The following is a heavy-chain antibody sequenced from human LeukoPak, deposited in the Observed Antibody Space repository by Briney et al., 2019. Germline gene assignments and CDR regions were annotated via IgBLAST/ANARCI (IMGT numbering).Heavy chain of an antibody. V-gene: IGHV4-59*01. CDR1: GGSISSYY. Sequence: SETLSLTCTVSGGSISSYYWSWIRQPPGKGLEWIGYIYYSGSTNYNPSLKSRVTISVDTSKNQFSLKLSSVTAADTAVYYCARTMVRGVINYYYYMDVWGKGTTVTISS. CDR2: IYYSGST. CDR3: ARTMVRGVINYYYYMDV. J-gene: IGHJ6*03. D-gene: IGHD3-10*01.